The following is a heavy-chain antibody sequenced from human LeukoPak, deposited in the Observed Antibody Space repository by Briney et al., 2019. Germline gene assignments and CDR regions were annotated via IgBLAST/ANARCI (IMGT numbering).Heavy chain of an antibody. CDR1: GGTFSSYA. CDR3: AREEDGPGDY. CDR2: IIPIFGTA. V-gene: IGHV1-69*05. J-gene: IGHJ4*02. Sequence: SVKVSCKASGGTFSSYAISWVRQAPGQGLEWMGGIIPIFGTANYAQKFQGRVTITRDTSASTAYMELSSLRSEDTAVYYCAREEDGPGDYWGQGTLVTVSS. D-gene: IGHD7-27*01.